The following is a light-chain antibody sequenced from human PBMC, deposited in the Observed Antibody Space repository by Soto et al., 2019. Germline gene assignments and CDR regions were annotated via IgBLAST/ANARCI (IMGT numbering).Light chain of an antibody. CDR2: DAS. Sequence: EKVMTQSPATLSVSAGERASLSCRASQSISNSLAWYQQKPGQAPRLLLYDASTRATGIPARFSGSASGTEFTLTISSLQSEDSAVCYCQQYKQGSLTFGGGTTVEIK. J-gene: IGKJ4*01. CDR3: QQYKQGSLT. V-gene: IGKV3-15*01. CDR1: QSISNS.